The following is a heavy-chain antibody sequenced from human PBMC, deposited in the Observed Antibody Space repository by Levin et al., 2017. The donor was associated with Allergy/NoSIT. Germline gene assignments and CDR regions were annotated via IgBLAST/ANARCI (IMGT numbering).Heavy chain of an antibody. V-gene: IGHV1-18*01. D-gene: IGHD3-16*01. CDR1: GCNFNSYG. J-gene: IGHJ4*02. CDR2: ISPHDGDT. CDR3: ARDTAPYYYHSGGYNV. Sequence: GESLKISCEASGCNFNSYGITWVRQAPGQGLEWMGWISPHDGDTDYAQNFQGRVSMTTDTSTNTAFMELRSLRSDDTAVYYCARDTAPYYYHSGGYNVWGQGTLVTVSS.